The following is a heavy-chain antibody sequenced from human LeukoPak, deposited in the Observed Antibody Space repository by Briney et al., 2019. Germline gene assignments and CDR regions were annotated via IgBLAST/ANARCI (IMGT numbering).Heavy chain of an antibody. V-gene: IGHV4-4*09. CDR3: ANSYDGKIVPFDN. J-gene: IGHJ4*02. CDR2: IYSGGST. Sequence: SETLSLTCTVPDGSISNSYWNWVRQPPGKGLEWIGYIYSGGSTNYNPSFKSRVTLSVDPSKNQFSLKLNSVTASDTAVYYCANSYDGKIVPFDNWGQGTLVTVSS. CDR1: DGSISNSY. D-gene: IGHD4-23*01.